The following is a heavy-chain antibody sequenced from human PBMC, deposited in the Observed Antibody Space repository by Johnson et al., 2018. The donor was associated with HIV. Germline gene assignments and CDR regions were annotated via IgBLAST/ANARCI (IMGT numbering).Heavy chain of an antibody. Sequence: VQLVESGGGSVQPGRSLRLSCAASGFTFDDYAMHWVRQAPGKGLEWVSGISWNSGSIGYADSVKGRFTISRDNAKNTLYLQMNSLRAEDTAVYYCASFWSTGAFDIWGQGTMLTVSS. V-gene: IGHV3-9*01. CDR1: GFTFDDYA. D-gene: IGHD2-8*02. CDR2: ISWNSGSI. CDR3: ASFWSTGAFDI. J-gene: IGHJ3*02.